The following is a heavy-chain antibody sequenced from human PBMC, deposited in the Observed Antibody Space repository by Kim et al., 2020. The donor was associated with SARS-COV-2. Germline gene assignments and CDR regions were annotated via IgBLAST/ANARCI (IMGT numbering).Heavy chain of an antibody. V-gene: IGHV3-43*01. CDR3: AKDRAVAGAEYFQH. Sequence: ADSVNGRFTISRDNSKNSLYLQMNSLRTEDTALYYCAKDRAVAGAEYFQHWGQGTLVTVSS. D-gene: IGHD6-19*01. J-gene: IGHJ1*01.